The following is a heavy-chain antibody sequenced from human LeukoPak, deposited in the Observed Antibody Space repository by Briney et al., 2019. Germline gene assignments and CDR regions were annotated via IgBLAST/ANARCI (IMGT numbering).Heavy chain of an antibody. Sequence: ASVKVSCKASGYTFTSHDINCVRQATGQGLEWMGWMNPNSGDTGYAQKFRGRVTMTRNTSISTAYMELRSLRSDDTAVYYCARGPRYCSGASCYSFDYWGQGTLVTVSS. CDR1: GYTFTSHD. J-gene: IGHJ4*02. CDR3: ARGPRYCSGASCYSFDY. V-gene: IGHV1-8*01. D-gene: IGHD2-15*01. CDR2: MNPNSGDT.